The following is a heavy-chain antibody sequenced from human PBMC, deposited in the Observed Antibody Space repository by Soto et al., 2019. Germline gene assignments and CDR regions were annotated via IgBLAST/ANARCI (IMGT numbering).Heavy chain of an antibody. D-gene: IGHD3-3*01. CDR3: ARDQLADFWSGYYTGSSYYYGMDV. V-gene: IGHV3-30-3*01. CDR1: GFTFSSYA. J-gene: IGHJ6*02. Sequence: PGGSLRLSCAASGFTFSSYAMHWVRQAPGKGLEWVAVISYDGSNKYYADSVKGRFTISRDNSKNTLYLQMNSLRAEDTAVYYCARDQLADFWSGYYTGSSYYYGMDVWGQGTTVTVSS. CDR2: ISYDGSNK.